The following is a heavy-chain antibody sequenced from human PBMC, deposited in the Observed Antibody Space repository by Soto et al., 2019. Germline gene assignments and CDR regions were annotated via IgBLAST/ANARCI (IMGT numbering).Heavy chain of an antibody. Sequence: SETLSLTCTVSGGSISSGDYYWSWIRQPPGKGLEWIGYIYYSGSTYYNPSLKSRVTISVDTSKNQFSLKLSSVTAADTAVYYCAREHTVTDAFDIWGQGTMVTVSS. CDR1: GGSISSGDYY. J-gene: IGHJ3*02. D-gene: IGHD4-17*01. CDR3: AREHTVTDAFDI. V-gene: IGHV4-30-4*01. CDR2: IYYSGST.